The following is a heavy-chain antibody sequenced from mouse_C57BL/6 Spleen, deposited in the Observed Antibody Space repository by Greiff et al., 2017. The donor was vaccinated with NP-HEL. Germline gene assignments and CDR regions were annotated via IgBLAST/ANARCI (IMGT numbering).Heavy chain of an antibody. CDR3: ARSAAQDAAWCAY. Sequence: QVQLQQPGAELVMPGASVKLSCKASGYTFTSYWMHWVKQRPGQGLEWIGEIDPSDSYTNYNQKFKGKSTLTVDKSSSTAYMQLSSLTSEDSAVYYCARSAAQDAAWCAYWGQGTLVTVSA. CDR2: IDPSDSYT. D-gene: IGHD3-2*02. V-gene: IGHV1-69*01. J-gene: IGHJ3*01. CDR1: GYTFTSYW.